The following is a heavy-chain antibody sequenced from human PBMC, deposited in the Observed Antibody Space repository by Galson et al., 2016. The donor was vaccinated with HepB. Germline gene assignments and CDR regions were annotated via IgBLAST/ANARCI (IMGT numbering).Heavy chain of an antibody. CDR3: ARPYYSSASYDRFDF. V-gene: IGHV1-2*02. D-gene: IGHD3-16*01. CDR1: GYTFSDYY. J-gene: IGHJ4*02. CDR2: VNPDTGDT. Sequence: SVKVSCKASGYTFSDYYVHWVQQAPGQGLEWMGCVNPDTGDTTYGDKSQGRVTLTRDRSINTAFLELRSLRSDDTAIYYCARPYYSSASYDRFDFWGQGSLVTVSS.